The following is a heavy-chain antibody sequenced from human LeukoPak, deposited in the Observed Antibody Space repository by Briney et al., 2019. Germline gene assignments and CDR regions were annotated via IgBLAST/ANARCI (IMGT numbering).Heavy chain of an antibody. J-gene: IGHJ6*04. V-gene: IGHV3-48*03. CDR3: AGSVTIFGVVYDV. CDR2: ISSSGSTI. CDR1: GFTFSSYE. D-gene: IGHD3-3*01. Sequence: PGGSLRLSCAASGFTFSSYEMNWVRQAPGKGLEWVSYISSSGSTIYYADSVKGRFTISRDNAKNSLYLQMNSLRAEDTAVYYCAGSVTIFGVVYDVWGKGTTVTVSS.